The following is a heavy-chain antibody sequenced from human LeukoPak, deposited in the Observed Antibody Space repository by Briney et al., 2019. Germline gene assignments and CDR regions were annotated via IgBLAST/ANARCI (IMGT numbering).Heavy chain of an antibody. J-gene: IGHJ4*02. CDR1: GYTFTSYY. CDR2: INPSGGST. CDR3: ARGVTAIRRFDY. V-gene: IGHV1-46*01. Sequence: ASVKVSCKASGYTFTSYYMHWVRQSPGLGLEWMGIINPSGGSTSYAQKFQGRVTMTRDTSTSTVYMELSSLRSEDTAVYYCARGVTAIRRFDYWGQGTLVTVSS. D-gene: IGHD2-21*02.